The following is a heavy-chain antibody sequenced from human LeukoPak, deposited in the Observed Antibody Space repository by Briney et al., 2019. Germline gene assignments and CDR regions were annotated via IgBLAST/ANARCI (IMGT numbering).Heavy chain of an antibody. Sequence: ETLSLTCAVYGGSFSGYYWSWIRQTPGKGLEWVSSISSSSSYIYYAESMKGRFTISRDNAKNSLYLQMNSLRAEDTAVYYCARGENNYGYYYFDYWGQGTLVTVSS. CDR2: ISSSSSYI. CDR1: GGSFSGYY. J-gene: IGHJ4*02. V-gene: IGHV3-21*01. D-gene: IGHD5-18*01. CDR3: ARGENNYGYYYFDY.